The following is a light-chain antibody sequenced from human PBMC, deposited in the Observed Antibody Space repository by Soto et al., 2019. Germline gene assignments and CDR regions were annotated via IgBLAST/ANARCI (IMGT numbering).Light chain of an antibody. Sequence: DIQLTQSPSTLSASVGDRVTLTCRASQSLNSRLAWYQRRPGKAPKLLIYAASTLQSGVPSRFSGSGSGTNFSLTISSLQPEDFATYYCQQLNYSPFTFGPGTKVDIK. CDR1: QSLNSR. CDR3: QQLNYSPFT. J-gene: IGKJ3*01. CDR2: AAS. V-gene: IGKV1-9*01.